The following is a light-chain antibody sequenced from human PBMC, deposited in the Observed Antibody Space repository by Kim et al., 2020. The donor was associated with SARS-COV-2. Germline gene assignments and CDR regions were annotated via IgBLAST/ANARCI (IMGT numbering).Light chain of an antibody. Sequence: TSVGDRVTITVRASQGVSSWLAWYQQKPGRPPKLLIYAASSLQAGVPSRFSGSGSGTDFTLTISSLQPEDFATYFCQQGNSFPLTFGGGTKVDIK. CDR3: QQGNSFPLT. J-gene: IGKJ4*01. CDR1: QGVSSW. CDR2: AAS. V-gene: IGKV1-12*01.